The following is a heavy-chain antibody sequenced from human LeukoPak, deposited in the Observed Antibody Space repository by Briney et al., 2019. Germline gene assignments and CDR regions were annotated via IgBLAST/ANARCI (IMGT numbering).Heavy chain of an antibody. J-gene: IGHJ4*02. D-gene: IGHD6-13*01. CDR1: GGSISSYY. Sequence: SETLSLTCTVSGGSISSYYWSWIRQPPGKGLEWIGYIYYSGSTNYNPSLKSRVTISVDTSKNQFSLKLSSMTAADTAVYYSARSRAVAGRYYFDYWGQGTLVTVSS. CDR3: ARSRAVAGRYYFDY. CDR2: IYYSGST. V-gene: IGHV4-59*01.